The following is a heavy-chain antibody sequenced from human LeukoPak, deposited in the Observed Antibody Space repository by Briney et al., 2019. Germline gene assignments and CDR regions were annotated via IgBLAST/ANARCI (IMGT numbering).Heavy chain of an antibody. V-gene: IGHV3-74*01. Sequence: GGSLRLSCAASGSTFSNYWMHWVRQAPGKGLVWVSRISSDGTTTNYADSVKGRFTISRDNAKNTLYLQMNSLGAEDAAIYFCVCIPVGFWGQGPLVTVSS. CDR3: VCIPVGF. CDR2: ISSDGTTT. CDR1: GSTFSNYW. D-gene: IGHD2-8*02. J-gene: IGHJ4*02.